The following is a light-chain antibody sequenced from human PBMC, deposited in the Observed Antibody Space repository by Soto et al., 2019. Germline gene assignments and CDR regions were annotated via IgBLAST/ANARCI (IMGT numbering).Light chain of an antibody. J-gene: IGKJ4*01. CDR1: QSVSSD. CDR3: QQRSNWPLT. Sequence: EIVLTQSPATLSLSPGERATLSCRASQSVSSDLAWYQQKPGQAPRLLIYDASNSATGIPARFSGSGSGTDFTLTISSLEPEEFAVYYWQQRSNWPLTFGGGTKVEIK. V-gene: IGKV3-11*01. CDR2: DAS.